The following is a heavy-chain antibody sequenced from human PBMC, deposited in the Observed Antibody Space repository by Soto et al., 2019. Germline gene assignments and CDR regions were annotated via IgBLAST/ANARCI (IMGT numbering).Heavy chain of an antibody. CDR3: ARVKGGPLIDSYYYYGMDV. Sequence: PGGSLRLSCAASGFTFSDYYMSWIRQAPGKGLEWVSYISSSSSYTNYADSVKGRFTISRDNAKNSLYLQMNSLRAEDTAVYYCARVKGGPLIDSYYYYGMDVWGQGTTVTVSS. CDR1: GFTFSDYY. J-gene: IGHJ6*02. D-gene: IGHD2-15*01. V-gene: IGHV3-11*03. CDR2: ISSSSSYT.